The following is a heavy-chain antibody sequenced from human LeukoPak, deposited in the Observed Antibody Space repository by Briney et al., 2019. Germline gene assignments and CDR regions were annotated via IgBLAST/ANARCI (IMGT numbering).Heavy chain of an antibody. J-gene: IGHJ3*02. CDR3: ARDPPYGSGTIGAFDI. V-gene: IGHV1-2*02. CDR2: INPNSGGT. Sequence: GASVKVSCKASGYTFTGYYMHWVRQAPGQGLEWMGWINPNSGGTNYAQKFQGRVTMTRDTSISTAYMELSRLRSDDTAVYYCARDPPYGSGTIGAFDIWGQGTMVTVSS. D-gene: IGHD3-10*01. CDR1: GYTFTGYY.